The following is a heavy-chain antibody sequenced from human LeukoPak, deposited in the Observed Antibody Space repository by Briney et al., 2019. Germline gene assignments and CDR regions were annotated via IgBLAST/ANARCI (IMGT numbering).Heavy chain of an antibody. V-gene: IGHV3-73*01. D-gene: IGHD5-12*01. CDR3: TRLEDIVATLGDY. J-gene: IGHJ4*02. CDR2: IRSKANSYAT. CDR1: GFTFSGSA. Sequence: GGSLRLSCAASGFTFSGSAMHWVRQASGKGLEWVGRIRSKANSYATAYAASVKGRFTISRDDSKNTAYLQMNSLKTEDTAVYYCTRLEDIVATLGDYWGQGTLVTVSS.